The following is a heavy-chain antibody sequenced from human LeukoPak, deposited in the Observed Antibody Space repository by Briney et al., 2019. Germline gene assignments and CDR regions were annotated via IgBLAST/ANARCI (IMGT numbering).Heavy chain of an antibody. Sequence: ASVNVSCKASGYTFTTYSMNWVRQAPGQGLEWMGWINTDTGNPTYAQGFTGRFVFSLDTSVSTSYLQISSLKAEDTAVYYCARGYCSGGSCHTFDYWGQGTLVTVSS. D-gene: IGHD2-15*01. J-gene: IGHJ4*02. CDR2: INTDTGNP. CDR3: ARGYCSGGSCHTFDY. V-gene: IGHV7-4-1*02. CDR1: GYTFTTYS.